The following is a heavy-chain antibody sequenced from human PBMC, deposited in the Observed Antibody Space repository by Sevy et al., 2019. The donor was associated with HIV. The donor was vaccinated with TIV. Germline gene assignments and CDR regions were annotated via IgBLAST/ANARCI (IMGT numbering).Heavy chain of an antibody. CDR3: AKAFCSGGSCPRDYYYYGMDV. Sequence: GGSLRLSCAASEFTFSSYAMNWVRQAPGKGLEWVSSISVSGRSTYYADSVEGRFTISRDNSKNTLYLQMNSLRADDTAVYYCAKAFCSGGSCPRDYYYYGMDVWGQGTTVTVSS. V-gene: IGHV3-23*01. J-gene: IGHJ6*02. CDR2: ISVSGRST. CDR1: EFTFSSYA. D-gene: IGHD2-15*01.